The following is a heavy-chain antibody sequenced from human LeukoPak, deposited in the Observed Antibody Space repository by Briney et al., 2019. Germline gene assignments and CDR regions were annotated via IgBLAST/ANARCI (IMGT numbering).Heavy chain of an antibody. CDR1: GFTFSTYW. D-gene: IGHD3-10*01. CDR3: ARGTRGDLDY. J-gene: IGHJ4*02. Sequence: PGGSLRLSCAASGFTFSTYWMRWVRQAPGKGLEWVSSISSSSNYIYYADSVKGRCNISRDNAKNSLFLQINSLRADDTAMYYCARGTRGDLDYWGQGTLVTVSS. V-gene: IGHV3-21*01. CDR2: ISSSSNYI.